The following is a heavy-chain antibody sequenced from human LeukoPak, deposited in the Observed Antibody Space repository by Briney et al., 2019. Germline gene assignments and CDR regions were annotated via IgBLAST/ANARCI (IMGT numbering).Heavy chain of an antibody. D-gene: IGHD6-13*01. CDR2: ISYSGST. CDR3: GRVFYSSNWNLFDP. V-gene: IGHV4-59*01. CDR1: GGSISSYY. Sequence: SETLSLTCTVSGGSISSYYWSWIRQPPGKGLEWIGYISYSGSTNYNPSLNSRVTISVDASKNQFSLKLTSVTAADTAVYYCGRVFYSSNWNLFDPWGQGTLVTVSS. J-gene: IGHJ5*02.